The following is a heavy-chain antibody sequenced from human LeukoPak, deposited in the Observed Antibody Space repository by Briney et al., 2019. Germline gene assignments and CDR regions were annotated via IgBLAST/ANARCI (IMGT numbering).Heavy chain of an antibody. D-gene: IGHD3-22*01. J-gene: IGHJ4*02. V-gene: IGHV5-51*01. CDR3: ARLGEIVDSSGYYFNY. Sequence: GESLKISCKGSGYSFTSYWIGWVRQMPGKGLEWMGIIYPGDSDTRYSPSFQGQVTISADKSISTAYLQWSSLKASDTAMYYCARLGEIVDSSGYYFNYWGQGTLVTVSS. CDR2: IYPGDSDT. CDR1: GYSFTSYW.